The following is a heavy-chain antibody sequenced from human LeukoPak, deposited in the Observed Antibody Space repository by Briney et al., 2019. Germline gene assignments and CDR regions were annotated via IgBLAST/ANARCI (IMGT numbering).Heavy chain of an antibody. CDR3: AKGPTNRPTRTTVVTLSFDY. Sequence: GGSLRLSCAASGFTFSSYAMSWVRQAPGKGLEWVSAISGSGGSTYYADSMKGRFTISRDNSKNTLYLQMNSLRAEDTAVYYCAKGPTNRPTRTTVVTLSFDYWGQGTLVTVSS. CDR1: GFTFSSYA. D-gene: IGHD4-23*01. V-gene: IGHV3-23*01. CDR2: ISGSGGST. J-gene: IGHJ4*02.